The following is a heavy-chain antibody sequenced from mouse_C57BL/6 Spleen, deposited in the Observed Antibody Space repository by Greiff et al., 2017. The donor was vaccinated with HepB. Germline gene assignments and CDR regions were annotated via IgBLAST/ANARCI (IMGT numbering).Heavy chain of an antibody. J-gene: IGHJ4*01. V-gene: IGHV1-64*01. CDR3: ARGDGSQYYYAMDY. D-gene: IGHD1-1*01. CDR2: IHPNSGST. CDR1: GYTFTSYW. Sequence: VQLQQPGAELVKPGASVKLSCKASGYTFTSYWMHWVKQRPGQGLEWIGMIHPNSGSTNYNEKFKSKATLTVDKSSSTAYMQLSSLTSEDSAVYYCARGDGSQYYYAMDYWGQGTSVTVSS.